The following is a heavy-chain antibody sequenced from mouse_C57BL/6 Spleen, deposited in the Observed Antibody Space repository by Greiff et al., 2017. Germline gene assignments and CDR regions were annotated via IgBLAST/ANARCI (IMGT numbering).Heavy chain of an antibody. CDR1: GYTFTSYW. CDR2: IDPSDSYT. D-gene: IGHD1-1*01. Sequence: VQLQQPGAELVMPGASVKLSCKASGYTFTSYWMHWVKQRPGQGLEWIGEIDPSDSYTNYNQKFKGKSTLTVDKSSSTAYMQLSSLTSEDSAVYYCARSRYYGSGYFDVWGTGTTVTVSS. V-gene: IGHV1-69*01. J-gene: IGHJ1*03. CDR3: ARSRYYGSGYFDV.